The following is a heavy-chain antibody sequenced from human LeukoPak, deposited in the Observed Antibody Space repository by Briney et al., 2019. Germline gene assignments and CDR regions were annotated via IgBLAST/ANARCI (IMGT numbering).Heavy chain of an antibody. J-gene: IGHJ4*02. CDR3: ARSGPLCSSTSCYLYYFDY. CDR1: GGSISSGEYY. V-gene: IGHV4-30-4*08. D-gene: IGHD2-2*01. Sequence: SETLSLTCTVSGGSISSGEYYWSWIRQPPGKGLEWIGYIYYSGSTYYNPSLKSRVTISVDTSKNQFSLKLSSVTAADTAVYCCARSGPLCSSTSCYLYYFDYWGQGTLVTVSS. CDR2: IYYSGST.